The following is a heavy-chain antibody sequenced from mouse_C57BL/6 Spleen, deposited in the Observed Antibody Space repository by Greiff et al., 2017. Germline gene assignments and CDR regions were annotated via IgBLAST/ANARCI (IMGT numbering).Heavy chain of an antibody. CDR3: ASYDSNYHAMDY. CDR2: IYPGDGAT. V-gene: IGHV1-82*01. Sequence: QVQLQQSGPELVKPGASVKISCKASGYAFSSSWMNWVKQRPGKGLEWIGRIYPGDGATNYNGKFKGKATLTADTSSSTAYMQLSSLTSEDSAVYLCASYDSNYHAMDYWGQGTSVTVSS. CDR1: GYAFSSSW. J-gene: IGHJ4*01. D-gene: IGHD2-5*01.